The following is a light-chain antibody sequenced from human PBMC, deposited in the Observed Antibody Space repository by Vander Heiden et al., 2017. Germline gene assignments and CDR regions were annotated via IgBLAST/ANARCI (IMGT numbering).Light chain of an antibody. Sequence: QSVLTQPPSTSGTPGQRATLSCSGSSANIGSNAVNWYQQHPGAAPRLLIYNNDQRPSGVPDRFSGSKSGTSASLSVSGLRSEDEADYYCAAWDDSLTGLVFGGGTKLTVL. CDR3: AAWDDSLTGLV. CDR1: SANIGSNA. J-gene: IGLJ2*01. CDR2: NND. V-gene: IGLV1-44*01.